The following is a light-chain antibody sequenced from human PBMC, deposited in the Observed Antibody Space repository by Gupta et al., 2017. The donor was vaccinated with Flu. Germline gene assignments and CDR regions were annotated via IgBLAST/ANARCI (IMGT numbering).Light chain of an antibody. Sequence: ATLSCRASQSVSSSYLAWYQQKPGQAPRLLIYGASSRATGIPDRFSGSGSGTDFTLTISRLEPEDFAVYYCQQYGSSPPSSTFGQGTRLEIK. CDR3: QQYGSSPPSST. CDR1: QSVSSSY. J-gene: IGKJ5*01. CDR2: GAS. V-gene: IGKV3-20*01.